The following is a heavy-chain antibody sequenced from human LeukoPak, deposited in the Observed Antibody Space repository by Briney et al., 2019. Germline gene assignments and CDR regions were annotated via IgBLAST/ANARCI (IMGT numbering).Heavy chain of an antibody. Sequence: GGSLKISCKGSGYSFTSYWIGWVRQMPGKGLEWMGIIYPGDSDTRYSPSFQGQVTISADKSLTAAYLQWSSLKASDTAMYYCARGFGSTWLEYWGQGTLVTVSS. V-gene: IGHV5-51*01. D-gene: IGHD6-13*01. CDR1: GYSFTSYW. CDR2: IYPGDSDT. J-gene: IGHJ1*01. CDR3: ARGFGSTWLEY.